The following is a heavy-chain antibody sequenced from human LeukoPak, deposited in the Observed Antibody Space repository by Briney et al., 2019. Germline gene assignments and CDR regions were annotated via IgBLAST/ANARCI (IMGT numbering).Heavy chain of an antibody. D-gene: IGHD4/OR15-4a*01. Sequence: GGSLRLSCVASGFTFSTYTFNWVRQAPGKGLEWLSYISSGGLTVFYADSVKGRFTISRDNTKNAIYLDMTNLRAEDTAVYYCARDFDYGDYIDFWGQGTLVAVSS. CDR3: ARDFDYGDYIDF. J-gene: IGHJ4*02. V-gene: IGHV3-48*04. CDR1: GFTFSTYT. CDR2: ISSGGLTV.